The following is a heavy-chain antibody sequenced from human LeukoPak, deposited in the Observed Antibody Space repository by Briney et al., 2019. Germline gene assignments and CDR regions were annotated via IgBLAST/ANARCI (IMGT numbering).Heavy chain of an antibody. CDR2: ISSASNYI. Sequence: GGSLRLSCEASGFSFSDSIMNWVRQAPGKGLEWVSSISSASNYIYYADSVKGRFTISRDNAEKSLFLQMNGLRAEDTAVYYCATSIVVIIPDTLGRKRTARDYWGQGTLVTVSS. V-gene: IGHV3-21*01. D-gene: IGHD3-16*01. J-gene: IGHJ4*02. CDR1: GFSFSDSI. CDR3: ATSIVVIIPDTLGRKRTARDY.